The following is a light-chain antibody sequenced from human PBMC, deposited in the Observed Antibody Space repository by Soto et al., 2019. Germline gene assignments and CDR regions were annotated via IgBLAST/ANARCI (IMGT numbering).Light chain of an antibody. J-gene: IGKJ2*01. CDR2: DAS. CDR3: QQYDNRPPYS. CDR1: QDINNY. V-gene: IGKV1-33*01. Sequence: IHVTQSPSSLSASVGDTVTITCQASQDINNYLNWYQQKPGKAPKILIYDASYLETGVPSRFNGSGSGTDFTFTITGVQPEDIATYFCQQYDNRPPYSFGQGTKLEFK.